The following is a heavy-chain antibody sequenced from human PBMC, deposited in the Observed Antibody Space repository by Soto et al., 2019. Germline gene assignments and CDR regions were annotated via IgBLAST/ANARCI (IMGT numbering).Heavy chain of an antibody. D-gene: IGHD2-2*01. Sequence: QVQLVESGGGLVKPGGSLRLSCAASGFSFSDYYMSWIRQAPGKGLEWLSYISSSGASIYYADSVRARFTSSRANAKNSLYLQMSSLRADDTAVYYCARAPSGRGGATSCYDFWGQGTLVTVSS. CDR3: ARAPSGRGGATSCYDF. CDR1: GFSFSDYY. V-gene: IGHV3-11*01. CDR2: ISSSGASI. J-gene: IGHJ4*02.